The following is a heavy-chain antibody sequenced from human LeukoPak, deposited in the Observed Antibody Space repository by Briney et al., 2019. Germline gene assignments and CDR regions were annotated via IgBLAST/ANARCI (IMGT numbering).Heavy chain of an antibody. V-gene: IGHV3-23*01. CDR3: AKDLTMIPMDV. D-gene: IGHD3-22*01. CDR1: GFTFSSYA. J-gene: IGHJ6*03. CDR2: ISGSGART. Sequence: GGSLRLSCAAPGFTFSSYAMSWVRQAPGKGLEWVSAISGSGARTFYADSVKGRFTISRDNSKNMLYLQMNSLRAEDTAVYYCAKDLTMIPMDVWGKGTTVTVSS.